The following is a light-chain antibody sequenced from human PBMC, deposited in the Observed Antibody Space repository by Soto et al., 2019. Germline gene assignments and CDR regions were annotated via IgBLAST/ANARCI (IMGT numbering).Light chain of an antibody. CDR3: QKYGSPGT. V-gene: IGKV3-15*01. CDR2: GAS. CDR1: QSVSGN. Sequence: ILMPQSPATLPVSPGERATLSCRASQSVSGNLAWYQPTPGQATRILICGASTRATGIPAGVGGSGSGTEFTLTVISLEPEDFYVYYCQKYGSPGTFGQGTKVDIK. J-gene: IGKJ1*01.